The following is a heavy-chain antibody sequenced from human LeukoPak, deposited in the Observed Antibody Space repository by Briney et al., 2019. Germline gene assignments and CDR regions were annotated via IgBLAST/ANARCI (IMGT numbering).Heavy chain of an antibody. Sequence: GGSLRLSCAASGFTFSSYSMNWVRQAPGKGLEWVSSISSSSSYIYYADSVKGRFTISRDNAKNSLYLQMNSLRAEDTAVYYCARDQSIAARGAQEAFDIWGQGTMVTVSS. D-gene: IGHD6-6*01. CDR1: GFTFSSYS. V-gene: IGHV3-21*01. CDR2: ISSSSSYI. CDR3: ARDQSIAARGAQEAFDI. J-gene: IGHJ3*02.